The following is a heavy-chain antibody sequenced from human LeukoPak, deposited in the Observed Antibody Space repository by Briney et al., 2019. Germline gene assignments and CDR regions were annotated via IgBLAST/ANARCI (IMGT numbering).Heavy chain of an antibody. V-gene: IGHV1-2*06. CDR3: ATLEPYVGKDAFDI. J-gene: IGHJ3*02. D-gene: IGHD1-26*01. CDR1: GYTFTGYY. Sequence: ASVKDSCKASGYTFTGYYMHWVRQAPGQGLEWMGRINPNSGGTNYAQKFQGRVTMTRDTSISTAYMELSRLRSDDTAVYYCATLEPYVGKDAFDIWGQGTMVTVSS. CDR2: INPNSGGT.